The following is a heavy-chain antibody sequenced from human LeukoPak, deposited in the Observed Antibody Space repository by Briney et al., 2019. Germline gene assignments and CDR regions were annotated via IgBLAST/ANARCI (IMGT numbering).Heavy chain of an antibody. CDR2: ISTTSSYM. CDR3: VRDADGGNSWFDT. Sequence: GGPLRLSCAAPGFTFTDFYMNWVRQPPGKGREWVSWISTTSSYMYYADSVKGRFTISRDTAKNSLDLQMNSLRAEDTALYYCVRDADGGNSWFDTWGQGTLVTVSS. CDR1: GFTFTDFY. V-gene: IGHV3-21*04. D-gene: IGHD4-23*01. J-gene: IGHJ5*02.